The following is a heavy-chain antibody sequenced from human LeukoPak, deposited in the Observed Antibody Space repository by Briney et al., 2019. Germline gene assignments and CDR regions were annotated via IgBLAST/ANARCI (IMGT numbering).Heavy chain of an antibody. J-gene: IGHJ3*02. CDR3: ARDPGTGRVWVRPDAFDI. CDR1: GFTFSSYW. CDR2: IKQDGSEK. V-gene: IGHV3-7*01. D-gene: IGHD3-10*01. Sequence: PGGSLRLSCAASGFTFSSYWMSWVRQAPGKGLEWVANIKQDGSEKYYVDSVKGRFTISRDNAKNSLYLQMNSLRAEDTAVYYCARDPGTGRVWVRPDAFDIWGQGTMVTVSS.